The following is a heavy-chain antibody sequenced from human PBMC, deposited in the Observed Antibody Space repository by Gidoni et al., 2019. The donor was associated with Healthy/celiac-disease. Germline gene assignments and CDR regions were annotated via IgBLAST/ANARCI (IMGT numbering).Heavy chain of an antibody. CDR2: INSDGSST. CDR1: GFTLSSYW. CDR3: ARAPTAYYYDSSGYIDY. V-gene: IGHV3-74*01. J-gene: IGHJ4*02. Sequence: EVQLVESGGGLVQPGGSLRLSCAASGFTLSSYWMHWVRQAPGKGLVWVSRINSDGSSTSYADSVKGRFTISRDNAKNTLYLQMNSLRAEDTAVYYCARAPTAYYYDSSGYIDYWGQGTLVTVSS. D-gene: IGHD3-22*01.